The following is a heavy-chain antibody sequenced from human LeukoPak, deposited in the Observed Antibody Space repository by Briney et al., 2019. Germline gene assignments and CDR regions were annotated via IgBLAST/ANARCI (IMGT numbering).Heavy chain of an antibody. V-gene: IGHV4-39*01. CDR1: GGSISSSSYY. J-gene: IGHJ5*02. D-gene: IGHD6-6*01. Sequence: SETLSLTCTVSGGSISSSSYYWGWIRQPPGKGLEWIGSIYYSGSTYYNPSLKSRVTVSVDTSKNQFSLKLSSVTAADTAVYYCARASIAGNWFDPWGQGTLVTVSS. CDR3: ARASIAGNWFDP. CDR2: IYYSGST.